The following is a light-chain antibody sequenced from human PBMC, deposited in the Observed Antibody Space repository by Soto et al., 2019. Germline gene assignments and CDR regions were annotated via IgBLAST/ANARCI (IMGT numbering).Light chain of an antibody. CDR2: GAY. Sequence: DIQMTQSPSSLSASVGDRVTITCRAIQSISNYLNWYQQKPGKAPKLLIYGAYSLQSGVPSSFSGSGSGTDFTLTISSLQPEDFATYYCHQSYNSPLTFGGGTKVEIK. CDR3: HQSYNSPLT. J-gene: IGKJ4*01. V-gene: IGKV1-39*01. CDR1: QSISNY.